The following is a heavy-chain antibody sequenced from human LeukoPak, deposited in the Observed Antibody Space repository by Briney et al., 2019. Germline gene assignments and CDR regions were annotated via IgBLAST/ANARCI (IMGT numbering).Heavy chain of an antibody. D-gene: IGHD2-15*01. Sequence: ASVKVSCKASGYTFTRYYVNWVRQAPGQGLEWIGWIVVGSDNTNYAQKFQERVTITRDMSTSTAYMELSSLRSEHTAVYYCAAAERYCSGGSCYVLPFDIWGQGTMVTVSS. CDR2: IVVGSDNT. CDR1: GYTFTRYY. J-gene: IGHJ3*02. CDR3: AAAERYCSGGSCYVLPFDI. V-gene: IGHV1-58*01.